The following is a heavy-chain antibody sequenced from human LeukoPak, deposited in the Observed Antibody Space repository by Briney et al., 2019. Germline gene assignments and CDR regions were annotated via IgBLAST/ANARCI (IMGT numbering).Heavy chain of an antibody. D-gene: IGHD1-7*01. CDR1: GYTFYNFD. J-gene: IGHJ4*02. CDR3: ARETTWNYDDFDY. CDR2: ISAYNGNT. Sequence: ASATVSCKASGYTFYNFDISWVRQAPGQRPEWMGWISAYNGNTHYAQKFQERLTMTTDTSTNTAYMELRSLRSDDTAVYYCARETTWNYDDFDYWGQGTLVTVSS. V-gene: IGHV1-18*01.